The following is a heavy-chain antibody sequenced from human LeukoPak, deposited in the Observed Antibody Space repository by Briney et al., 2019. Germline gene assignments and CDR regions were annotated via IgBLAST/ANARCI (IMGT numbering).Heavy chain of an antibody. D-gene: IGHD1-26*01. CDR1: GFTVRSNY. J-gene: IGHJ4*02. CDR3: AKDPYPIVGATTLFDY. CDR2: MSWNSGSI. V-gene: IGHV3-9*01. Sequence: GGSLRLSCAASGFTVRSNYMIWVRQAPGKGLEGVSGMSWNSGSIGYADSVKGRFTISRDNAKNSLYLQMNSLRAEDTALSYCAKDPYPIVGATTLFDYWGQGTLVTVSS.